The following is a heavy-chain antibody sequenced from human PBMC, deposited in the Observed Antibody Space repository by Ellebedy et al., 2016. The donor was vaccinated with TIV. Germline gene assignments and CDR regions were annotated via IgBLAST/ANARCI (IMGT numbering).Heavy chain of an antibody. CDR3: ARQVGYSYGYGPDY. V-gene: IGHV3-7*01. Sequence: GESLKISCAASGFTFSSYWMSWVRQAPGKGLKWVANIKQDGSEKYDVDSVKGRFTISRDNAENSLYLHMNSLRAEDTAVYYCARQVGYSYGYGPDYWGQGTLVTVSS. CDR1: GFTFSSYW. D-gene: IGHD5-18*01. J-gene: IGHJ4*02. CDR2: IKQDGSEK.